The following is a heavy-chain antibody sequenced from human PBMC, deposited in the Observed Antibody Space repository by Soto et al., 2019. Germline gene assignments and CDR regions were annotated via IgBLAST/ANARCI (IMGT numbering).Heavy chain of an antibody. CDR3: ARGRIVVVPAAMSYYYYYYMDV. Sequence: SETLSLTCAAYGGSFSGYYWSWIRQPPGKGLQWIGEINHSGSTNYNPSLKSRVTISVDTSKNQFSLKLSSVTAADTAVYYCARGRIVVVPAAMSYYYYYYMDVWGKGTTVTVSS. V-gene: IGHV4-34*01. J-gene: IGHJ6*03. CDR1: GGSFSGYY. CDR2: INHSGST. D-gene: IGHD2-2*01.